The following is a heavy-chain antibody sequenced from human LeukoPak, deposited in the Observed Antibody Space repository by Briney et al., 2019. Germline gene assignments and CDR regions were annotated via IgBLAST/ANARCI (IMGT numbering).Heavy chain of an antibody. CDR1: GYTFTSYG. CDR3: ARDGYAHYYYYGMDV. CDR2: ISAYNGNT. J-gene: IGHJ6*02. Sequence: EASVKVSCKASGYTFTSYGISWVRQAPGQGLEWMGWISAYNGNTNYAQKLQGRVTMTTDTSTSTAYMELRSLRSDDTAVYYCARDGYAHYYYYGMDVWGQGTTVTVSS. V-gene: IGHV1-18*01. D-gene: IGHD1-1*01.